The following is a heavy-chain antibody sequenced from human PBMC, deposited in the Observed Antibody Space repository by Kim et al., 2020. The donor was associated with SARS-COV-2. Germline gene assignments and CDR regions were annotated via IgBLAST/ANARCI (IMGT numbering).Heavy chain of an antibody. V-gene: IGHV1-3*01. J-gene: IGHJ4*02. CDR2: KT. Sequence: KTSYSRKVQARVSITRDTSATTAYLELSGLRSEDTAVYYCAREAVAGSFDHWGQGTLVTVSS. D-gene: IGHD6-19*01. CDR3: AREAVAGSFDH.